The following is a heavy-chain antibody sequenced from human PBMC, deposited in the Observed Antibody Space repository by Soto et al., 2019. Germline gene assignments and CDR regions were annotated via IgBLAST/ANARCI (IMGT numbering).Heavy chain of an antibody. CDR3: VQSRCGGDCPEIYSSHAYNGLDV. J-gene: IGHJ6*02. D-gene: IGHD2-21*02. CDR1: GLSLRTTGVG. CDR2: LYWDDDK. Sequence: QVTLKESGPTLVKPTQTLTLTCTVSGLSLRTTGVGVGWVRQPPGKALEWLALLYWDDDKRYSPSLRSRLTIAKDISEKQVVLTMTNMDTADTATYYCVQSRCGGDCPEIYSSHAYNGLDVWGQGTTVTVSS. V-gene: IGHV2-5*02.